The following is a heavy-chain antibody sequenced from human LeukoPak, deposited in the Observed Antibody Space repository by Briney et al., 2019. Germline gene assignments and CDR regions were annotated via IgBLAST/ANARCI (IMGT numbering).Heavy chain of an antibody. Sequence: TETLSLTCTVSGGSISSSGYSWGWIRQPPGKGLEWIGSIYYSGSTYYNPSLKSRVTISVDASKNQFSLKLSSVTAADTAVYYCARLVATITVDYWGQGTLVTVSS. CDR1: GGSISSSGYS. D-gene: IGHD5-24*01. CDR2: IYYSGST. J-gene: IGHJ4*02. V-gene: IGHV4-39*01. CDR3: ARLVATITVDY.